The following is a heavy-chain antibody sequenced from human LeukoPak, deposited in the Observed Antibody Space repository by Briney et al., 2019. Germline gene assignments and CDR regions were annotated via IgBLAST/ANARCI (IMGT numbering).Heavy chain of an antibody. D-gene: IGHD3-10*01. CDR1: GFSVSNNY. CDR3: AKHYASGSRWFDP. J-gene: IGHJ5*02. CDR2: IGGSVSDT. V-gene: IGHV3-23*01. Sequence: GGSLRLSCAASGFSVSNNYMSWVRQAPGRGLEWVSTIGGSVSDTHYADSVKGRFTISRDNSKNTLFLQMNSLRVEDTALYYCAKHYASGSRWFDPWGQGTLVTVSS.